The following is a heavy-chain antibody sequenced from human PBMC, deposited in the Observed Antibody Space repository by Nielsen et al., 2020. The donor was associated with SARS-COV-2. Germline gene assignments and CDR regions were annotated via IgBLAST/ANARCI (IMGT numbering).Heavy chain of an antibody. Sequence: GESLKISCAASGFTFSSYGMHWVRQAPGKGLEWVAVISYDGSNKYYADSVKGRFTISRDNSRNTVYLQMNSLRPEDTAVYYCAREFALRDTAYFDYWGQGTLVTVSS. CDR1: GFTFSSYG. V-gene: IGHV3-30*03. J-gene: IGHJ4*02. CDR2: ISYDGSNK. D-gene: IGHD5-18*01. CDR3: AREFALRDTAYFDY.